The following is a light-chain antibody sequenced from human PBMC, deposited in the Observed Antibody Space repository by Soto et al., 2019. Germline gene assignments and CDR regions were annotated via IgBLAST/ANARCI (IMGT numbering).Light chain of an antibody. CDR1: QSVSSSY. V-gene: IGKV3-20*01. J-gene: IGKJ3*01. CDR2: GAS. CDR3: QQYGSSPPFN. Sequence: EIVLTQSPGTLSLSPGERATLSCRASQSVSSSYLAWYQPKPGQAPRLLIYGASSRATGILDRFSGSGSGTDFTLTISRLEPEDFAVYYCQQYGSSPPFNFGPGTKVDIK.